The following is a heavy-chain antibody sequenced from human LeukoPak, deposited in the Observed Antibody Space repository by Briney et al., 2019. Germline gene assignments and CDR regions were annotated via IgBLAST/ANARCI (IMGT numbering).Heavy chain of an antibody. V-gene: IGHV3-74*01. CDR3: ARESAIVLVPFDS. CDR1: GFSLTSTW. D-gene: IGHD2/OR15-2a*01. CDR2: INSDGSST. J-gene: IGHJ4*02. Sequence: PGGSLRLSCAAPGFSLTSTWRHWFRQAPGKGLGWVSGINSDGSSTTYADSVKGRFTISRDNAKNTLYLQMNTLRGEDTAVYYCARESAIVLVPFDSWGQGTLVTVSS.